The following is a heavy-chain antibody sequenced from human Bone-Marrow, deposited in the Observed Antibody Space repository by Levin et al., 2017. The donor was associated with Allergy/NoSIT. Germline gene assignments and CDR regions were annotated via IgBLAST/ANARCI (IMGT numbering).Heavy chain of an antibody. J-gene: IGHJ4*02. Sequence: PGGSLRLSCAASGFTFSDYGMHWVRQAPGKGLEWVGLISNGGQTSFYSDSVKGRFTISRDNSRNTLSLQMNSLRTDDTAIYYCAKDYCISTSCNVPGHWGQGTLVIVSS. V-gene: IGHV3-30*18. D-gene: IGHD2-2*01. CDR3: AKDYCISTSCNVPGH. CDR1: GFTFSDYG. CDR2: ISNGGQTS.